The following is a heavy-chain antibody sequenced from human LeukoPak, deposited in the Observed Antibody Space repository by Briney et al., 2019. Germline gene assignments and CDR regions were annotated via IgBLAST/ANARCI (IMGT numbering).Heavy chain of an antibody. CDR1: GFTFINYD. Sequence: GGSLRLSCAVSGFTFINYDMNWVRQAPGKGLEWVSYIRHSGSTIYYADSVKGRFTISRDNAKNSLYLQMNSLRGDDTAVYYCARDLNWAFDIWGQGTMVTVSS. J-gene: IGHJ3*02. V-gene: IGHV3-48*03. CDR3: ARDLNWAFDI. CDR2: IRHSGSTI.